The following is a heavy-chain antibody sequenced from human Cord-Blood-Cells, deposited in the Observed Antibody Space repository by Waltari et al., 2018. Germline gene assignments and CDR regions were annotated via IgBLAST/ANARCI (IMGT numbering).Heavy chain of an antibody. Sequence: RQATGQGLEWMGWMNPNSGNTGYAQKFQGRVTITRNTSISTAYMELSSLRSEDTAVYYCARTPYDFWSGYYYYFDYWGQGTLVTVSS. J-gene: IGHJ4*02. CDR3: ARTPYDFWSGYYYYFDY. D-gene: IGHD3-3*01. CDR2: MNPNSGNT. V-gene: IGHV1-8*03.